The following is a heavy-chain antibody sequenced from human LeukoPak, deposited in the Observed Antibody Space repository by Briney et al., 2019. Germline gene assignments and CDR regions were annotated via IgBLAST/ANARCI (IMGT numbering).Heavy chain of an antibody. CDR2: INPGDSDT. CDR1: GYSFTSSW. D-gene: IGHD3-10*01. V-gene: IGHV5-51*01. Sequence: ESLKISCQASGYSFTSSWIGWARQVPGKGLEWMAIINPGDSDTRYSPSFQGQVTISADKSISTVYLQWGSLKASDTAMYYCARQPGAGWFDPWGQGTLVTVSS. CDR3: ARQPGAGWFDP. J-gene: IGHJ5*02.